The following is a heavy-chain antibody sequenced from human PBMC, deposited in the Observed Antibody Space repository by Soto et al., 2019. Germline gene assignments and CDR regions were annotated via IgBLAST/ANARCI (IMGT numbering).Heavy chain of an antibody. CDR2: IYSGGTT. V-gene: IGHV3-53*02. CDR1: GFTVSNNY. J-gene: IGHJ4*02. Sequence: EVQLVETGGGLIQPGGSLRLSCAASGFTVSNNYMSWVRQAPGKGLEWVSVIYSGGTTYYAGSVKGRFTISRDNSKNTVYLQMNSLRAEDTAVYYWARDRRDFWSGALDYWGQGTLVTVSS. D-gene: IGHD3-3*01. CDR3: ARDRRDFWSGALDY.